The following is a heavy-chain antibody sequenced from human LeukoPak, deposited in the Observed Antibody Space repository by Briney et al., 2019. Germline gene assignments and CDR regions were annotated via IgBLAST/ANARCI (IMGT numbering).Heavy chain of an antibody. D-gene: IGHD3-10*01. J-gene: IGHJ4*02. Sequence: GGSLRLSCAASGFTFSSYAMSWVRQAPGKGLEWVSAISGSGGSTYYADSVKGRFTISTDNSKTTLYLQMNSLRADDTAVYYCAKDTYYYGSGSPGDYWGQGTLVTVSS. CDR3: AKDTYYYGSGSPGDY. CDR2: ISGSGGST. CDR1: GFTFSSYA. V-gene: IGHV3-23*01.